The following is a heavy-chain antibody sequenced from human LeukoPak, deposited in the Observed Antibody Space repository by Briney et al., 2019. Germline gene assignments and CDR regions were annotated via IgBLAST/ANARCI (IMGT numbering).Heavy chain of an antibody. D-gene: IGHD6-6*01. J-gene: IGHJ5*02. V-gene: IGHV3-48*01. CDR3: ARDRSSSEPGWFDP. CDR2: IGTSSTTI. CDR1: GFTFSSYT. Sequence: GGSLRLSCAASGFTFSSYTMNWVRQPPGKGLEWVSNIGTSSTTIYYADSVKGRFTISRDNAKNSLYLQMNSLRADDTAVYYCARDRSSSEPGWFDPWGQGTLVTVSS.